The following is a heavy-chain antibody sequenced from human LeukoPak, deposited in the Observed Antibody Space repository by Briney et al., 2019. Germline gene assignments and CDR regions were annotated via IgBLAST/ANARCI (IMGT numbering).Heavy chain of an antibody. CDR3: ARRSPYGSGPDY. V-gene: IGHV4-38-2*02. Sequence: SETLSLTCTVSGYSIRSGYYWGWIRQPPGKGLEWIGCIYQSGSIHYNPSLKSRVTISVDTSKNQFSLKLSSVTAADTAVYYCARRSPYGSGPDYWGQGTLVTVSS. D-gene: IGHD3-10*01. J-gene: IGHJ4*02. CDR1: GYSIRSGYY. CDR2: IYQSGSI.